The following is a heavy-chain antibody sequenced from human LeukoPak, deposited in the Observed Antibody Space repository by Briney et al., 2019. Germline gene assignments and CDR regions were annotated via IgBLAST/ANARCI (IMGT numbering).Heavy chain of an antibody. CDR1: GFTFNSYA. V-gene: IGHV3-23*01. D-gene: IGHD1-14*01. J-gene: IGHJ4*02. CDR3: ARWDRFHGV. CDR2: ISGSGGNT. Sequence: GGSLRLSCAASGFTFNSYAMSWVRQAPGKGLEWVSAISGSGGNTYYADSVKGRFTISRDNAKTSLYLQMNSLGVEDTAVYHCARWDRFHGVWGQGTLVTVSS.